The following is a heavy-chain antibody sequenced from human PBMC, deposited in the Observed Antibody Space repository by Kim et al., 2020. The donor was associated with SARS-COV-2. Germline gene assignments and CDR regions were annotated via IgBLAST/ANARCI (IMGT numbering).Heavy chain of an antibody. Sequence: GESLKISCKGSGYSFTSYWIGWVRQMPGKGLEWMGIIYPGDSDTRYSPSFQGQVTISADKSISTAYLQWSSLKASDTAMYYCARLLSRILSSTKAARGANWFDPWGQGTLVTVSS. D-gene: IGHD2-15*01. CDR1: GYSFTSYW. CDR2: IYPGDSDT. CDR3: ARLLSRILSSTKAARGANWFDP. J-gene: IGHJ5*02. V-gene: IGHV5-51*01.